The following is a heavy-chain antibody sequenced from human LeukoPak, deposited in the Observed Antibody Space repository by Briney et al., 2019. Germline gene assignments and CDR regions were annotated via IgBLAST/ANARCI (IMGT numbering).Heavy chain of an antibody. J-gene: IGHJ4*02. Sequence: GESLRLSCAASGFTFSYACMSWVRQTPGKGLEWVGRIKSKRDGGTADSAAPVKGRFTISRHDSKNTVYLQMNSLKAEDTAVYYCTTDLGSGSLFDYWGQGILVTVSS. V-gene: IGHV3-15*01. CDR3: TTDLGSGSLFDY. CDR1: GFTFSYAC. CDR2: IKSKRDGGTA. D-gene: IGHD1-26*01.